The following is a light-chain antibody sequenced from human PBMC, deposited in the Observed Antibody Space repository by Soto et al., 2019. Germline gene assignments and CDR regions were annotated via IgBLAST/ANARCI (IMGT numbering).Light chain of an antibody. V-gene: IGKV1-5*03. CDR3: QQYDSDSYT. Sequence: DIQMTQSPSTLSASVGDRVIITCRASQDVSQWLAWYQQKPGKAPKLLIYKASQLESGVPSRFSGRGSGTEFTLTIRDLQPDDSATYFCQQYDSDSYTFGQGTKLDIK. CDR2: KAS. CDR1: QDVSQW. J-gene: IGKJ2*01.